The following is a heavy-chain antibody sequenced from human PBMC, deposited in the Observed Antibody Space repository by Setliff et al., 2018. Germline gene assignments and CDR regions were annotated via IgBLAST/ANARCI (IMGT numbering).Heavy chain of an antibody. CDR1: GYTFTSYY. V-gene: IGHV1-46*01. CDR3: ARGDFHGVTNL. Sequence: ASVKVSCKASGYTFTSYYMHWVRQAPGQGLEWMGIINPSGGSTSYAQKFQGRVTMTRDTSTSTAYMELRSLRSDDTAVYYCARGDFHGVTNLWGQGTLVTVSS. CDR2: INPSGGST. D-gene: IGHD4-4*01. J-gene: IGHJ4*02.